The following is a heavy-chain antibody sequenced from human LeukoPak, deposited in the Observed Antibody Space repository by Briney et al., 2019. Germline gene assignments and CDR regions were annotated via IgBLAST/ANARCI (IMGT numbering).Heavy chain of an antibody. CDR1: GFTFSSYG. CDR2: IWYDGSNK. Sequence: GGSLRLSCAASGFTFSSYGMHWVRQAPGKGLEWVAVIWYDGSNKYYADSVKGRFTISRDNSKNTLYLQMNSLRAEDTAVYYCASGRGSGSSTFDYWGQGTLVTVSS. J-gene: IGHJ4*02. D-gene: IGHD3-10*01. CDR3: ASGRGSGSSTFDY. V-gene: IGHV3-33*01.